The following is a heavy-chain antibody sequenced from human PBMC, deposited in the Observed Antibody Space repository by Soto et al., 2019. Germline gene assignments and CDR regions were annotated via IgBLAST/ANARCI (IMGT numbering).Heavy chain of an antibody. CDR3: ARESHDILTGPPWVWYFDL. V-gene: IGHV4-34*01. CDR1: GGSFSGYY. Sequence: QVQLQQWGAGLLRPLETLSLTCGVSGGSFSGYYWAWIRQSPGKGLEWIGEINDRGSINYNPSLKSRVSISVDTSKNHYSLNVRSVTAADTAVYYCARESHDILTGPPWVWYFDLWGRGTLVTVSS. J-gene: IGHJ2*01. CDR2: INDRGSI. D-gene: IGHD3-9*01.